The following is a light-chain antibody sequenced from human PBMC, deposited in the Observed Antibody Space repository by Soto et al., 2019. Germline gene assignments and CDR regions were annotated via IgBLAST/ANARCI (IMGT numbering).Light chain of an antibody. CDR2: EVS. CDR1: SSDVGGYNY. CDR3: SSYTSSSTLV. V-gene: IGLV2-14*01. Sequence: QSALTQPASVSGSPGQSITISCTGTSSDVGGYNYVSWYQQHPGKAPKLMIYEVSNRPSGVSNRFSGSKSGNTASLTISGLQSEHEADYYCSSYTSSSTLVFGGGTKLTLL. J-gene: IGLJ2*01.